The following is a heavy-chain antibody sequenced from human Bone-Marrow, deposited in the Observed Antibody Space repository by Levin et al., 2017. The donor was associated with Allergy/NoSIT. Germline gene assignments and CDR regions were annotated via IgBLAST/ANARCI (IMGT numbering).Heavy chain of an antibody. V-gene: IGHV3-11*01. D-gene: IGHD2-2*02. Sequence: PGESLKISCAASGFTFSDYYMSWIRQAPGKGLQWVSHISGSSAVIEYADSVKGRFTTSRDNTKKSLYLEMNSLSADDTAVYFCARHTRGAAFDVWGPGTMVTVS. CDR1: GFTFSDYY. CDR2: ISGSSAVI. CDR3: ARHTRGAAFDV. J-gene: IGHJ3*01.